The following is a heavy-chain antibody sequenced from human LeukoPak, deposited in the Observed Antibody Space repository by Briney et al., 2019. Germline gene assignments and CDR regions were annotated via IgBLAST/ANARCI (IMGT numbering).Heavy chain of an antibody. CDR3: AKSIGYGMYCSGTSCNFDY. CDR2: TSWNSGSI. V-gene: IGHV3-9*01. D-gene: IGHD2-15*01. Sequence: GGSLRLSCAASGFTFDDYAIHWVRQAPGKGLEWVSGTSWNSGSIVYADSVKGRFTISRDNAKNSLYLQMNSLRAEDTALYYCAKSIGYGMYCSGTSCNFDYWGQGTWSPSP. J-gene: IGHJ4*02. CDR1: GFTFDDYA.